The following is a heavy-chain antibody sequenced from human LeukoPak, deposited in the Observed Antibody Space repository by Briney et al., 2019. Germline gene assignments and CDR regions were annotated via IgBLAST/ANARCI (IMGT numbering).Heavy chain of an antibody. CDR3: ARAQDYCSGSTCYGYFQY. D-gene: IGHD2-15*01. CDR2: TYSGGST. J-gene: IGHJ1*01. CDR1: GFTVSSNY. V-gene: IGHV3-53*01. Sequence: GVSLTLSCTASGFTVSSNYMSWVRQAPGKGLEWVSATYSGGSTYYADSVKGRFTISSYNSKNTLYLQMNSLKAEDTAIYYCARAQDYCSGSTCYGYFQYWGQGTMVTVSS.